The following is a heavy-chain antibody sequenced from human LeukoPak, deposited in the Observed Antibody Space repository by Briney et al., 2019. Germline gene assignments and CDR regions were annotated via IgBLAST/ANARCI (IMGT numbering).Heavy chain of an antibody. CDR1: GFTFSSYA. CDR2: VSYDGSDK. V-gene: IGHV3-30*01. Sequence: GGSLRLSCAASGFTFSSYAMHWVRQAPGKGLEWVAVVSYDGSDKFYADSVKGRFTISRDNSKNTLYLQMNSLRAEDTAVFYCASFASGIPSYNRFDPWGQGTLVTVFS. J-gene: IGHJ5*02. D-gene: IGHD3-10*01. CDR3: ASFASGIPSYNRFDP.